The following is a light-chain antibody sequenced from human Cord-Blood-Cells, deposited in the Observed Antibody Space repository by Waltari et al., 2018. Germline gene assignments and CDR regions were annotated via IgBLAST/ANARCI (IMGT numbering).Light chain of an antibody. CDR1: QGISSA. CDR3: QQFNNYLIT. CDR2: EAS. J-gene: IGKJ5*01. Sequence: AIQLTQSPSSLSASVGDRVTITCRASQGISSALAWYQQKPGKAPKLLIYEASSLESGVPSRFSGSGSGTDFTLTISSLQPEDFATYYCQQFNNYLITFGQGTRLEIK. V-gene: IGKV1D-13*01.